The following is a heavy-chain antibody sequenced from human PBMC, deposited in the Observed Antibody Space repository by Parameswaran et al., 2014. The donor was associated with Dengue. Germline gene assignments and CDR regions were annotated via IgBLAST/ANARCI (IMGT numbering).Heavy chain of an antibody. V-gene: IGHV4-31*02. Sequence: VRQAPGKGLEWIGYIYYSGSTYYNPSLKSRVTISVDTSKNQFSLKLSSVTAADTAVYYCARDRVATVTTESPKYYYYGMDVWGQGTTVTVSS. D-gene: IGHD4-17*01. J-gene: IGHJ6*02. CDR2: IYYSGST. CDR3: ARDRVATVTTESPKYYYYGMDV.